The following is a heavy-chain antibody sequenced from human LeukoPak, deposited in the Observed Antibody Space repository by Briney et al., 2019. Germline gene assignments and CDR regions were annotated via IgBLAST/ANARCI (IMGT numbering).Heavy chain of an antibody. CDR2: IDYSGTT. CDR3: ARLRFDFWSGYIHPYFDY. D-gene: IGHD3-3*01. CDR1: GGSISSSSYS. Sequence: SETLSLTCTVSGGSISSSSYSWGWIRQPPGKGLEWIGSIDYSGTTYYNPSLKSRVTISVDTSKIQFSLKLSSVAATDTAVYFCARLRFDFWSGYIHPYFDYWGQGTLVTVSS. V-gene: IGHV4-39*01. J-gene: IGHJ4*02.